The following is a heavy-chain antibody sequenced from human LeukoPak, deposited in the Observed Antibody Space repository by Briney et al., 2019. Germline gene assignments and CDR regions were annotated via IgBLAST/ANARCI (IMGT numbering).Heavy chain of an antibody. CDR2: INPNSGGT. D-gene: IGHD3-22*01. J-gene: IGHJ4*02. CDR1: GHTFTGYY. CDR3: ARYYYDSSGYYWYFDY. Sequence: ASVKVSCKASGHTFTGYYMHWVRQAPGQGLEWMGRINPNSGGTNYAQKFQGRVTMTRDTSISTAYMELSRLRSDDTAVYYCARYYYDSSGYYWYFDYWGQGTLVTVSS. V-gene: IGHV1-2*06.